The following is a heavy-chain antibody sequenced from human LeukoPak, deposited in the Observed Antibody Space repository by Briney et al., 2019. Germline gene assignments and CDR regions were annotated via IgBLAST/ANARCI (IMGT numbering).Heavy chain of an antibody. Sequence: ASVKVSCKVSGYTFTDYYMHRVQQAPGKGLVWMGLVDPEDGETIYAEKFQGRVTIPADTSTDTAYMELSSLRSEDTAVYYCATASYGGNGYWGQGTLVTVSS. CDR3: ATASYGGNGY. CDR2: VDPEDGET. J-gene: IGHJ4*02. D-gene: IGHD4-23*01. V-gene: IGHV1-69-2*01. CDR1: GYTFTDYY.